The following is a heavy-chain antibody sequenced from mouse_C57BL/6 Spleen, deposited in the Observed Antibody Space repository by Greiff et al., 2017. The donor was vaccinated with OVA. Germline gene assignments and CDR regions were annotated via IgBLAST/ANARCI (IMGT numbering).Heavy chain of an antibody. CDR2: IWSGGST. Sequence: VQGVESGPGLVQPSQSLSITCTVSGFSLTSYGVHWVRQSPGKGLEWLGVIWSGGSTDYNAAFISRLSISKDNSKSQVFFKMNSLQADDTAIYYCDRRGYYGSSYGYFDVWGTGTTVTVSS. J-gene: IGHJ1*03. D-gene: IGHD1-1*01. CDR3: DRRGYYGSSYGYFDV. CDR1: GFSLTSYG. V-gene: IGHV2-2*01.